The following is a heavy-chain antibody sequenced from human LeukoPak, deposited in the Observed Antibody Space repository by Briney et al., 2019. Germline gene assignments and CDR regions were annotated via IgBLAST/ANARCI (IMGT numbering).Heavy chain of an antibody. CDR2: ISGNGVIT. J-gene: IGHJ4*02. CDR3: ATDRLLRSDYHYGDFDY. V-gene: IGHV3-23*01. D-gene: IGHD3-22*01. CDR1: GFTFSTYA. Sequence: TGGSLRLSCAASGFTFSTYAMSWVRQAPGKGLEWVSGISGNGVITYYADSVKGRFTISRDNSKNTLYLQMNSLRTEDTAVYYCATDRLLRSDYHYGDFDYWGQGTLVTVPS.